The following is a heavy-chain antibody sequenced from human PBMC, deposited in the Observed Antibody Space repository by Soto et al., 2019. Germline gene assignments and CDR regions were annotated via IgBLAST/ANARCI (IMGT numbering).Heavy chain of an antibody. CDR3: ARDSSPDYGDYGYFDY. CDR2: IRGSGGST. V-gene: IGHV3-23*01. CDR1: GFTFSSYA. Sequence: EVQLLESGGGLVQPGGSLRLSCAASGFTFSSYAMNWVRQAPGKGLEWVSGIRGSGGSTYYADSVKGRFTISRDNSKNTLYLQMNSLRAEDTAVYYCARDSSPDYGDYGYFDYWGQGTLVTVSS. D-gene: IGHD4-17*01. J-gene: IGHJ4*02.